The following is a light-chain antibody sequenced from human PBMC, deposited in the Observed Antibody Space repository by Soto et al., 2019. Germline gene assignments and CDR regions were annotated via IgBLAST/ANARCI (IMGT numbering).Light chain of an antibody. J-gene: IGLJ2*01. CDR1: SSNIGNNF. V-gene: IGLV1-51*01. Sequence: QSVLTQPPSVSAAPGQKVTISSSGSSSNIGNNFVSWYQQLPGTAPKLLIYDNNKRPSGIPDRFSGSKSGTSATLGITGLQTGDEADYYCETWDNSLSAYVVFGGGTQLTVL. CDR2: DNN. CDR3: ETWDNSLSAYVV.